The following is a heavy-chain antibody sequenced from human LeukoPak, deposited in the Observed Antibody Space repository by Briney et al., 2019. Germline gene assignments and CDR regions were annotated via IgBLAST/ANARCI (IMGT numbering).Heavy chain of an antibody. V-gene: IGHV4-39*07. D-gene: IGHD6-6*01. CDR1: GGSISSSSYY. Sequence: PSETLSLTCTVSGGSISSSSYYWGWIRQPPGKGLEWIGSIYYSGSTYYNPSLKSRVTISVDTSKNQFSLKLSSVTAADTAVYYCASIAAHPGDYWGQGTLVTVSS. CDR2: IYYSGST. CDR3: ASIAAHPGDY. J-gene: IGHJ4*02.